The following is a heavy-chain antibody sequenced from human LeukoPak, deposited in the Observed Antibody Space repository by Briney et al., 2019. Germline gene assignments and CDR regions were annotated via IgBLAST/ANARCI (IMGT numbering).Heavy chain of an antibody. CDR2: IIPILGIA. D-gene: IGHD3-10*01. CDR3: ARGPIGSGSFDY. CDR1: GGTFSSYA. Sequence: SVKVSCKASGGTFSSYAISWVRQAPGQGLEWMGRIIPILGIANYAQKFQGRVTITADKSTSTAYMELCSLRSEDTAVYYCARGPIGSGSFDYWGQGTLVTVSS. J-gene: IGHJ4*02. V-gene: IGHV1-69*04.